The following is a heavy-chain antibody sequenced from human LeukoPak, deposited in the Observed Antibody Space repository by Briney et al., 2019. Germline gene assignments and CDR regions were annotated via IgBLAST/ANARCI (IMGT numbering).Heavy chain of an antibody. J-gene: IGHJ4*02. D-gene: IGHD5-12*01. Sequence: SGTLSLTCAVSGGSISSSNWWSWVRQSPGKGLEWIGEIYHSGSTNYNPSLKSRVTISVDKSKNQFSLKLSSVTAADTAVYYCASFHSGYDLVDYWGQGTLVTVSS. V-gene: IGHV4-4*02. CDR1: GGSISSSNW. CDR2: IYHSGST. CDR3: ASFHSGYDLVDY.